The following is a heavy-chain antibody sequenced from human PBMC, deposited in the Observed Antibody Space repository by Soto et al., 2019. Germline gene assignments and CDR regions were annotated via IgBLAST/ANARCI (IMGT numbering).Heavy chain of an antibody. V-gene: IGHV4-39*01. Sequence: SETLSFTCTVSGGSINDFAYYWGWIRQPPGKGLEWIGTVYHNENTYYNPSLKSRVTISVDTAKNQFSLNLRSVTAADTAIYFCARRERYYGSPGWFDPWGQGALVTVSS. J-gene: IGHJ5*02. D-gene: IGHD3-16*01. CDR1: GGSINDFAYY. CDR3: ARRERYYGSPGWFDP. CDR2: VYHNENT.